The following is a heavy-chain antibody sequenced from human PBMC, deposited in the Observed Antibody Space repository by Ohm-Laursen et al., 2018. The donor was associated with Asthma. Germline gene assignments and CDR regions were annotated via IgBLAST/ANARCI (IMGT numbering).Heavy chain of an antibody. Sequence: SLRLSCAASGITFGDYMSWIRQAPGKGLEWVSYISSSSSHTNYADSVKGRFTISRDNAKNSLYLHMNSLGAEDTAVYYCRGLYHYASGRLEGDYWGQGTLVTVSS. CDR2: ISSSSSHT. V-gene: IGHV3-11*06. CDR3: RGLYHYASGRLEGDY. J-gene: IGHJ4*02. D-gene: IGHD3-10*01. CDR1: GITFGDY.